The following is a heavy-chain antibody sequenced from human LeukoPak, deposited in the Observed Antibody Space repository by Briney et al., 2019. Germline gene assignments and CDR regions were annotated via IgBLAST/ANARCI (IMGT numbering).Heavy chain of an antibody. V-gene: IGHV3-7*01. CDR2: IKKDGSEK. CDR3: ARDLAGYRSGELDY. J-gene: IGHJ4*02. D-gene: IGHD3-10*01. Sequence: GGSLRLSCEASGFTFSDYILDWVRQAPGKGLEWVANIKKDGSEKYYVDSVKGRFTISRDNAKNSLYLQMSSLRVEDTAVYYCARDLAGYRSGELDYWGQGTLVTVSS. CDR1: GFTFSDYI.